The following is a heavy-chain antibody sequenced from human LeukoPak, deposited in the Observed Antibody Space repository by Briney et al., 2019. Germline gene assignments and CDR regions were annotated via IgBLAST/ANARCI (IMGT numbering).Heavy chain of an antibody. Sequence: GGSLRLSCAASGSTVSDYSMNWVRQAPGKGLEWVAVISYDGSNTYHADSVKGRFTISRDNSKNTLYLQMNSLRSEDTAVYYCAKESPIVGVVSRSGWWLDYWGQGTLVTVSS. J-gene: IGHJ4*02. V-gene: IGHV3-30*18. D-gene: IGHD3-3*01. CDR1: GSTVSDYS. CDR3: AKESPIVGVVSRSGWWLDY. CDR2: ISYDGSNT.